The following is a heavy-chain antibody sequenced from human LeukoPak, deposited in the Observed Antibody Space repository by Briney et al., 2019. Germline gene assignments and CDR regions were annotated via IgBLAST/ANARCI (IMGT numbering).Heavy chain of an antibody. Sequence: GGSLRLSCVASGLSFSTYGMHWVRQAPGKGLEWVTFIHFDASIIFYADSVKGRFSISRDNSRNTVYLQMNSLRVEDTAVYYLVKDGKLGVGDDEWGQGIVVSVSS. CDR1: GLSFSTYG. CDR2: IHFDASII. D-gene: IGHD3-10*01. V-gene: IGHV3-30*02. J-gene: IGHJ4*02. CDR3: VKDGKLGVGDDE.